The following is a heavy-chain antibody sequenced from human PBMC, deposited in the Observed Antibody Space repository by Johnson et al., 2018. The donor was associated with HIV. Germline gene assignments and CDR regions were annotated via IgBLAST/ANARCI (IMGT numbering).Heavy chain of an antibody. V-gene: IGHV3-11*04. CDR3: AKDRGSPGIPAAFDI. D-gene: IGHD1-26*01. CDR2: IRTDGSST. Sequence: QVQLVESGGGLVTPGGSVKLSCQGSGFTFSDYYMTWIRQAPGKGLEWVSYIRTDGSSTYYADAVKGRFTFVRDNAKNSVYLQMTSLRVEDTAVYYCAKDRGSPGIPAAFDIWGQGTMVTVSS. J-gene: IGHJ3*02. CDR1: GFTFSDYY.